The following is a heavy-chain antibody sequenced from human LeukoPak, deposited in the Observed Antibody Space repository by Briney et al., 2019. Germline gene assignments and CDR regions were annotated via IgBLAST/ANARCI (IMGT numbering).Heavy chain of an antibody. CDR2: IYYSGST. Sequence: PSETLSLTCTVSGGSISSYYWSRIRQPPGKGLEWIGYIYYSGSTKYNPSLTSRVTISVDTSKNQFSLNLSSVTAADTAVYYCAREGYYDSSGYRPYYYYGMDVWGQGTTVTVSS. V-gene: IGHV4-59*01. J-gene: IGHJ6*02. CDR3: AREGYYDSSGYRPYYYYGMDV. CDR1: GGSISSYY. D-gene: IGHD3-22*01.